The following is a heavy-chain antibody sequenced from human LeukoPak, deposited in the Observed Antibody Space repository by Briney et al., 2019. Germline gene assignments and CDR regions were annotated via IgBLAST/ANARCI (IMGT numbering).Heavy chain of an antibody. CDR3: ARVVYSGSYVDAFDI. V-gene: IGHV1-8*01. J-gene: IGHJ3*02. Sequence: ASVKVSCKASGYTFTSYDINWVRQASGQGLEWMGWMIPNSGNTGYAQKFQGRVTMTRNTSISTAYMELSSLRSEDTAVYYCARVVYSGSYVDAFDIWGQGTMVTVSS. D-gene: IGHD1-26*01. CDR1: GYTFTSYD. CDR2: MIPNSGNT.